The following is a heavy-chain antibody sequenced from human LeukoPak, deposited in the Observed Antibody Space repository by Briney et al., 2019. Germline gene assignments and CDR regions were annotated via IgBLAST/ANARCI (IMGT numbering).Heavy chain of an antibody. V-gene: IGHV3-30-3*01. J-gene: IGHJ3*02. CDR2: ISYDGSNE. D-gene: IGHD3-3*01. Sequence: PGRSLRLSCAASGFTFSSYAMHWVRQAPGKGLEWVAVISYDGSNEYYADSVKGRFTISRDNSKNTLYLQMNSLRAEDTAVYYCARETSYYDFWSGYHIWGQGTMVTVSS. CDR3: ARETSYYDFWSGYHI. CDR1: GFTFSSYA.